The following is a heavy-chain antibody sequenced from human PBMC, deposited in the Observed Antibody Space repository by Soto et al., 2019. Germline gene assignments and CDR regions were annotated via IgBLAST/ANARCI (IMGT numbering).Heavy chain of an antibody. D-gene: IGHD5-18*01. CDR1: GFPFSGYA. CDR2: IGYDGSNK. Sequence: PGGSLRLSCAASGFPFSGYAMHWVRQAPGKGLEWVAAIGYDGSNKYYADFVKGRFTSTRDNSKNTLYLQMNSLGADDTAVYYWAREGWTVMAKSHFAQWAEGTSVPVSS. V-gene: IGHV3-30-3*01. CDR3: AREGWTVMAKSHFAQ. J-gene: IGHJ4*02.